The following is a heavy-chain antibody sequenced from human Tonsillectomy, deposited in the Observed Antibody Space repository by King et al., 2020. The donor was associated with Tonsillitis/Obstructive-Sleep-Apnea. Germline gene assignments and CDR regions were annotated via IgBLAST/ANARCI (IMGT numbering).Heavy chain of an antibody. D-gene: IGHD2-15*01. Sequence: VQLVESGGVVVQPGGSLRLSSAASGFTFDDYTMHWVRQAPGKGLEWVSLISWDGGSTYYADSVKGRFTISRDNSKNSLYLQMNSLRTEETAFDYCAKLTVWGVGYCSGGSCYSDAFDIWGQGTMVTVSS. CDR3: AKLTVWGVGYCSGGSCYSDAFDI. J-gene: IGHJ3*02. CDR2: ISWDGGST. V-gene: IGHV3-43*01. CDR1: GFTFDDYT.